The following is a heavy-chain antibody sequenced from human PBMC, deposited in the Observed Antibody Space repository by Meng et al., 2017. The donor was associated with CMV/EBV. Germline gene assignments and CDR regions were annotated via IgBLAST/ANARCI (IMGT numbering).Heavy chain of an antibody. V-gene: IGHV1-2*02. CDR2: IDPNSGAT. D-gene: IGHD2-2*02. CDR3: AKDNCCLGKYQLLYEYSYYYGMDV. J-gene: IGHJ6*02. Sequence: ASVKVSCKASGYTFTSYYIHWVRQAPGQGREWMGWIDPNSGATNYAQKFQGRVTMTRDTSISTSYMELSRLKSDDTAVYYCAKDNCCLGKYQLLYEYSYYYGMDVWGQGTTVTVSS. CDR1: GYTFTSYY.